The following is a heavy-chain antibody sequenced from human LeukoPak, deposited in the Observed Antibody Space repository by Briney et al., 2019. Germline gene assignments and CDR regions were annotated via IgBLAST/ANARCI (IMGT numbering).Heavy chain of an antibody. Sequence: SETLSLTCAVYGGSFSGYYWSWIRQPPGKGLEWIGEINHSGSTNYNPSLKSRVTMSVDTSKNQFSLKLSSVTAADTAVYYCARAPGRYFDYWGQGTLVTVSS. CDR2: INHSGST. D-gene: IGHD3-10*01. V-gene: IGHV4-34*01. CDR3: ARAPGRYFDY. J-gene: IGHJ4*02. CDR1: GGSFSGYY.